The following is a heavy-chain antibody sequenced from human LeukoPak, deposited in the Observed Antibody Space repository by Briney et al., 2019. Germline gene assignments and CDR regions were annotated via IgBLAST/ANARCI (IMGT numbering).Heavy chain of an antibody. CDR3: ARGGEQWFDY. Sequence: PGGSLRLSCAASGFSFSSYWMSWVRQAPGKGLEWVAIIKQDGSERYYVDSVKGRFTISRDNSRNSLYLQMDILRAEDTAVYYCARGGEQWFDYWGQGTLVTVSS. J-gene: IGHJ4*02. CDR2: IKQDGSER. V-gene: IGHV3-7*01. D-gene: IGHD6-19*01. CDR1: GFSFSSYW.